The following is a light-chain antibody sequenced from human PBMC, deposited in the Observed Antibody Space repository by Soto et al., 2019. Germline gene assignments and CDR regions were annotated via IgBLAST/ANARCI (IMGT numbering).Light chain of an antibody. CDR2: KVS. Sequence: LGQAASSSCRCSHRRGYRDGNAYLNWLPERPGQAPRRLIYKVSIRDSGVPDRFSGSGSGTDFTLKISRVEAEDVGIYYCMQGTHWPPAFGQGTKVDIK. CDR1: HRRGYRDGNAY. V-gene: IGKV2-30*01. CDR3: MQGTHWPPA. J-gene: IGKJ1*01.